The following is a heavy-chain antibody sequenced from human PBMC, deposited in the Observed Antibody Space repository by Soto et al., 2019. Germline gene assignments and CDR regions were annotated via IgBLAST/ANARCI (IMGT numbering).Heavy chain of an antibody. CDR2: AYHNGLT. D-gene: IGHD6-19*01. Sequence: MQLLESGPGLVKPSGTLSLTCAVSGDSVTSNVWWSWVRQPPGKGLEWIGEAYHNGLTDYNPSLKSRVTMSVDTSKNEFSLKLTSLTAADTAIYYCARDAAVPGESDRFDYWGQGTLVTVSS. J-gene: IGHJ4*02. CDR3: ARDAAVPGESDRFDY. CDR1: GDSVTSNVW. V-gene: IGHV4-4*02.